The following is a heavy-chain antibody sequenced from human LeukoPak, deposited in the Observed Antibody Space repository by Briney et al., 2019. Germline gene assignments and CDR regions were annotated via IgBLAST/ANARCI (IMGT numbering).Heavy chain of an antibody. V-gene: IGHV4-59*08. Sequence: SETLSLTCIVSGGSINSHYWSWIRRTPGKGLEWIGDIHYTGTTKYNPSVKSRVTISIDTSKNQFSLELSSVTATDTAVYFCATNRVGTYDRPFDIWGQGTMVTVSS. CDR1: GGSINSHY. CDR2: IHYTGTT. D-gene: IGHD1-26*01. J-gene: IGHJ3*02. CDR3: ATNRVGTYDRPFDI.